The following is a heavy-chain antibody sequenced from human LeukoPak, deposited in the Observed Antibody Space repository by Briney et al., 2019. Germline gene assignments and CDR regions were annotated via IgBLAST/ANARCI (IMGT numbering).Heavy chain of an antibody. Sequence: SETLSLTCAVYGGSFSGYYWSWIRQPPGKGLEGIGEINHSGSTNYNPSLKSRVTISVDTSKNHSFLKLSPVTAADTAVYYCARASYGGNAYFWGQGTLVTVSS. V-gene: IGHV4-34*01. CDR2: INHSGST. CDR1: GGSFSGYY. J-gene: IGHJ4*02. D-gene: IGHD4-23*01. CDR3: ARASYGGNAYF.